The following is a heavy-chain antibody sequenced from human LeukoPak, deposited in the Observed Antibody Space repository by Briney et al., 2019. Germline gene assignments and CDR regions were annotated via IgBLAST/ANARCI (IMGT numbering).Heavy chain of an antibody. CDR1: GYTFTGYY. V-gene: IGHV1-2*02. J-gene: IGHJ6*03. CDR2: INPNSGGT. CDR3: ARDEYCSSTSCYMPPGVAYYYYYMDV. Sequence: ASVKVSCKASGYTFTGYYMHWVRQAPGQGLEWMGWINPNSGGTNYAQKVQGRVTMTRDTSISTAHMELSRLRSDDTAVYYCARDEYCSSTSCYMPPGVAYYYYYMDVWGKGTTVTVSS. D-gene: IGHD2-2*02.